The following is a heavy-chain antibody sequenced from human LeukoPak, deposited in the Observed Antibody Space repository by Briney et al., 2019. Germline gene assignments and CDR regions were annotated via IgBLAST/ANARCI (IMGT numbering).Heavy chain of an antibody. CDR1: GFTFSSYA. CDR2: ISGSGGST. D-gene: IGHD3-22*01. CDR3: AKGARLDYYDSSGYYDAFDI. Sequence: PGGSLRLSCAASGFTFSSYAMSWVCQAPGKGLEWVSAISGSGGSTYYADSVKGRFTISRDNSKNTLYLQMNSLRAEDTAVYYCAKGARLDYYDSSGYYDAFDIWGQGTMVTVSS. V-gene: IGHV3-23*01. J-gene: IGHJ3*02.